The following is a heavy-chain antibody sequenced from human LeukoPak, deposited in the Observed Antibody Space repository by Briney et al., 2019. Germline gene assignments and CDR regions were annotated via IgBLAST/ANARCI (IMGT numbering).Heavy chain of an antibody. D-gene: IGHD3-22*01. V-gene: IGHV3-21*01. CDR2: ISSSSSYI. Sequence: TGGSLRLSCAASGFTFSSYSMNWVRQAPGKGLEWVSSISSSSSYIYYVDSVKGRFTISRDNAKESVYLQMNSLRAEDTAVYYCARGQLYYDSSGFDYWGQGTLVTVSS. J-gene: IGHJ4*02. CDR3: ARGQLYYDSSGFDY. CDR1: GFTFSSYS.